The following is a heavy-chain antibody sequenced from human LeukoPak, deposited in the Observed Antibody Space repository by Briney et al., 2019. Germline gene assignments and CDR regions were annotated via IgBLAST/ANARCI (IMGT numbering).Heavy chain of an antibody. CDR1: GFTFGNYA. CDR2: ISASGSTT. V-gene: IGHV3-23*01. J-gene: IGHJ4*02. D-gene: IGHD6-19*01. Sequence: PGRSLRLSCTTSGFTFGNYAMSWVRQAPGKGLEWASTISASGSTTYYADSVRGRFTISRDNSKNTLSLQMSSLRAEDTAVYYCAKARTPYNSGFDYWGQGTLVAVSS. CDR3: AKARTPYNSGFDY.